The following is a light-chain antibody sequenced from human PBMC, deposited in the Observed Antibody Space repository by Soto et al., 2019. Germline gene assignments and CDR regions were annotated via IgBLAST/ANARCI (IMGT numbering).Light chain of an antibody. CDR1: SSDVGGYNY. V-gene: IGLV2-8*01. Sequence: QSVLTQPPSASGSPGQSVTISCTGTSSDVGGYNYVSWYQQQPGKAPRLMIYEVSKRPSGVPDRFSGSKSGNTASLTVSGLQADDEADYYCSSYAGSNVGVFGTGTKLTVL. J-gene: IGLJ1*01. CDR2: EVS. CDR3: SSYAGSNVGV.